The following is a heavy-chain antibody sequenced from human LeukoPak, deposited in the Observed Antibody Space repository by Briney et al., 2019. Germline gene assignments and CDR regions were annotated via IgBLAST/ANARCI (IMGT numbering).Heavy chain of an antibody. CDR1: GGSISSGGYS. D-gene: IGHD3-10*01. V-gene: IGHV4-30-2*01. CDR3: ARGGGLWFGELYFYFDY. CDR2: IHHSGST. J-gene: IGHJ4*02. Sequence: SQTLSLTCAVSGGSISSGGYSWSWIRQPPGKGLEWIGYIHHSGSTYYNPSLKSRVTISVDRSKNQFSLKLSSVTAAGTAVYYCARGGGLWFGELYFYFDYWGQGTLVTVSS.